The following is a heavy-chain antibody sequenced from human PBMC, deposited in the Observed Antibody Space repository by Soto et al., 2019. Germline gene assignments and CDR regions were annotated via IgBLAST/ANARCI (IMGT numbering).Heavy chain of an antibody. Sequence: QVQLQQWGAGLLKPSETLSLTCAVYGGSFSGYYWSWIRQPPGKGLEGIGEINHSGSTNYNPSLKSRVTISVDTSKNQFSLKLSSVTAADTAVYYCARGIKRYYGSGNNWFDPWGQGTLVTVSS. CDR2: INHSGST. V-gene: IGHV4-34*01. CDR3: ARGIKRYYGSGNNWFDP. D-gene: IGHD3-10*01. J-gene: IGHJ5*02. CDR1: GGSFSGYY.